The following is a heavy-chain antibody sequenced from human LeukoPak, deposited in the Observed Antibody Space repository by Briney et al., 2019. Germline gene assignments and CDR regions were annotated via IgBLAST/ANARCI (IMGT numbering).Heavy chain of an antibody. D-gene: IGHD6-19*01. CDR1: GFTFSSYA. J-gene: IGHJ4*02. V-gene: IGHV3-23*01. CDR2: ISGSGGST. Sequence: SGGSLRLSCAASGFTFSSYAMSWVRQAPGKGLEWVSAISGSGGSTYYADSVKGRFTISRDNSKNTLYLQMNSLRAEDTAVYYCAKGLGYSSGWYNIDYWGQGTLVTVSS. CDR3: AKGLGYSSGWYNIDY.